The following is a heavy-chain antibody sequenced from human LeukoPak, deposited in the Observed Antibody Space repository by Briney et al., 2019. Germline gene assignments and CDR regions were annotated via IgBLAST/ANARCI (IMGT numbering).Heavy chain of an antibody. CDR1: GFTFSSYG. CDR3: ARGGYCSSTSCQRNWFDP. CDR2: IRYDGSNK. V-gene: IGHV3-30*02. Sequence: GGSLRLSCAASGFTFSSYGMHWVRQAPGKGLEWVAFIRYDGSNKYYADSVKGRFTISRDNSKNTLYLQMNSLRAEDTAVYYCARGGYCSSTSCQRNWFDPWGQGTLVTVSS. J-gene: IGHJ5*02. D-gene: IGHD2-2*01.